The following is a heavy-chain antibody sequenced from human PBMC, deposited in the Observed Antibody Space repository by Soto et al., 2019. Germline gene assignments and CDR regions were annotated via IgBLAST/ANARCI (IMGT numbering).Heavy chain of an antibody. Sequence: ASETLSLTCTVSGGSISSYYWSWIRQPPGKGLEWIGYIYYSGSTNYNPSLKSRVTISVDTSKNQFSLKLSSVTAADTAVYYCARLTIGCSSTSCLQDNWFDPWGQGTLVTVSS. CDR2: IYYSGST. CDR1: GGSISSYY. D-gene: IGHD2-2*01. V-gene: IGHV4-59*08. CDR3: ARLTIGCSSTSCLQDNWFDP. J-gene: IGHJ5*02.